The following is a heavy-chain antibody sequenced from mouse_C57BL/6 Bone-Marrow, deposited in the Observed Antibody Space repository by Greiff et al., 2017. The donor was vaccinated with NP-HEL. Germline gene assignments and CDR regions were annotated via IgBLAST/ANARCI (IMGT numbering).Heavy chain of an antibody. J-gene: IGHJ3*01. CDR2: FFPGVGST. D-gene: IGHD3-2*02. CDR3: ARSGQLRLFAY. Sequence: VQLQQSGPELVRPGASVKISCKAPGYTFTSHWMQGVRRGPGRGLGGIGGFFPGVGSTDYNEKFKGKATLTVDTSSSTAYMQLSSLTSEDSAVYFCARSGQLRLFAYWGQGTLVTVSA. CDR1: GYTFTSHW. V-gene: IGHV1-56*01.